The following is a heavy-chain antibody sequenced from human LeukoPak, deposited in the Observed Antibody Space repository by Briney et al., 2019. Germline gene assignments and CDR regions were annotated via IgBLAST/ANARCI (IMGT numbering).Heavy chain of an antibody. CDR2: FDPEDGET. V-gene: IGHV1-24*01. D-gene: IGHD3-3*02. CDR1: GFTLTELS. J-gene: IGHJ4*02. CDR3: ATDKETQLALDY. Sequence: ASVKVSCKVSGFTLTELSMHWVRQAPGKGLEWMGGFDPEDGETTYAQKFQGRVTMTEDTSTDIAYMELSSLRSEDTAVYYCATDKETQLALDYWGQGTLVTVSS.